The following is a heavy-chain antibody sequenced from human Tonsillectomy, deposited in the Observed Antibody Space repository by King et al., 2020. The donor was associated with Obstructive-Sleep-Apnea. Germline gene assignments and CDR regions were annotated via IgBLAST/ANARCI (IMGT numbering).Heavy chain of an antibody. CDR3: ARDRGPKYCSSTSCHWYFDL. V-gene: IGHV4-4*07. J-gene: IGHJ2*01. Sequence: VQLQESGPGLVKPSETLSLTCTVSGGSISSYYWSWIRQPAGKGLEWIGRIYTSGSTNYNPSLKSRVTMSVDTSKNQFSLKLSSVTAADTAVYYCARDRGPKYCSSTSCHWYFDLWGRGTLVTVSS. CDR1: GGSISSYY. D-gene: IGHD2-2*01. CDR2: IYTSGST.